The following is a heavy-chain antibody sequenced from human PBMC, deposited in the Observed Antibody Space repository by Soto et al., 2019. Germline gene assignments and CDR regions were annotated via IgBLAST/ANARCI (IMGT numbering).Heavy chain of an antibody. Sequence: QLQLVQSGAEVKNPGASVRVSCKASGYTFTGYYMHWVRQAPGQGLEWMGWINPNNSDTNYAQKFQGRITLTRDTSISTGYMELSSLRSDDTAVFYFVIARLHLPYIMYVWGQGTTVTVSS. CDR3: VIARLHLPYIMYV. CDR2: INPNNSDT. CDR1: GYTFTGYY. J-gene: IGHJ6*01. V-gene: IGHV1-2*02. D-gene: IGHD2-2*02.